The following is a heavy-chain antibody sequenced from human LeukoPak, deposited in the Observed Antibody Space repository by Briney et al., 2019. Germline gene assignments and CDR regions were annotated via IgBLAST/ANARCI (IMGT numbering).Heavy chain of an antibody. Sequence: GSLKISCKGSGYGFTSYWIGWVRQMPGKGLEWMGVIYPGDSDTRYSPSFQGQVTISADKSISTAYLQWSSLKASDTAMYYCATTVVTPDDAFDIWGQGTMVTVSS. D-gene: IGHD4-23*01. CDR2: IYPGDSDT. CDR3: ATTVVTPDDAFDI. J-gene: IGHJ3*02. V-gene: IGHV5-51*01. CDR1: GYGFTSYW.